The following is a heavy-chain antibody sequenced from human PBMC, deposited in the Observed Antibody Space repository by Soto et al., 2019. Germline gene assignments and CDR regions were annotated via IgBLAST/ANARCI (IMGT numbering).Heavy chain of an antibody. V-gene: IGHV3-23*01. CDR3: AKGDYYDSSGYYPPPPSFDY. CDR1: GFTFSSYA. D-gene: IGHD3-22*01. J-gene: IGHJ4*02. Sequence: GSLRLSCAASGFTFSSYAMSWVRQAPGKGLEWVSAISGSGGTTYYADSVKGRFTISRDNSKNTLYLQMNSLRAEDTAVYYCAKGDYYDSSGYYPPPPSFDYWGQGTLVTVSS. CDR2: ISGSGGTT.